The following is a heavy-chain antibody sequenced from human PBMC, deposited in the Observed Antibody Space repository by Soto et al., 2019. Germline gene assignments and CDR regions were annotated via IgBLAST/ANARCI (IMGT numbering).Heavy chain of an antibody. J-gene: IGHJ4*02. D-gene: IGHD6-19*01. Sequence: ASVKVSCKASGYTFTSYGISWVRQAPGQGLEWMGWISAYNGNTNYAQKLQGRVTMTTDTSTSTAYMELRSLRSDDTAVYYCARDPPPRTGYSSGWYRDDYYVQRTLFTVSS. CDR3: ARDPPPRTGYSSGWYRDDY. V-gene: IGHV1-18*04. CDR1: GYTFTSYG. CDR2: ISAYNGNT.